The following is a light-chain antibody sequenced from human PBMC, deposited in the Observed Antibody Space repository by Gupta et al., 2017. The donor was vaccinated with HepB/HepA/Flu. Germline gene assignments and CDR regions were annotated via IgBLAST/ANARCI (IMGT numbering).Light chain of an antibody. V-gene: IGLV5-45*02. Sequence: QAVLTQPSSLSASPGASASLTCTLRSGLNVGTFRIYWYQQKPGSPPQYLLRYKSDSDKEQGSGVPSRFSGSKDVSANAGILLISGLQSEDEADYYGMIWRGSAWVFGGGTKLTVL. CDR2: YKSDSDK. CDR3: MIWRGSAWV. J-gene: IGLJ3*02. CDR1: SGLNVGTFR.